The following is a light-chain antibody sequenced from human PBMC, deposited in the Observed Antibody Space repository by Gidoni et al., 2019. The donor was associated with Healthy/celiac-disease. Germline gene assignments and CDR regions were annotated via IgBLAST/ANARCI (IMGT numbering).Light chain of an antibody. J-gene: IGKJ1*01. V-gene: IGKV1-39*01. CDR2: AAS. Sequence: DIQMTQSPSSLSASVGDRVTITCRGSQSISSYLNWYQQKPGKAPKLLIYAASSLQSGVPSRFSGSGSGTDFTLTISSLQPEDFATYSCQPSYSTPPTFGQGTKVEIK. CDR3: QPSYSTPPT. CDR1: QSISSY.